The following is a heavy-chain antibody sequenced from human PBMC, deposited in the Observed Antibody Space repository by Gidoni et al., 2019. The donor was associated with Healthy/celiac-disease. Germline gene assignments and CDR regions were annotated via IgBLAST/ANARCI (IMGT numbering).Heavy chain of an antibody. J-gene: IGHJ5*02. Sequence: GESGGGLVQPGRSLRLSCAASGLTFDDYAMHWVRQAPGKGLEWVSGISWNSGSIGYADSVKGRFTISRDNAKTSLYLQMNSLRAEDTALYYCAKANIAAAFNWFDPWGQGTLVTVSS. CDR2: ISWNSGSI. CDR1: GLTFDDYA. V-gene: IGHV3-9*01. D-gene: IGHD6-13*01. CDR3: AKANIAAAFNWFDP.